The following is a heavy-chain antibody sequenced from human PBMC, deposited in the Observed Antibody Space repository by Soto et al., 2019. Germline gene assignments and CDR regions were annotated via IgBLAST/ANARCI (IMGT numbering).Heavy chain of an antibody. J-gene: IGHJ5*02. CDR3: AKDKVVVPASPIWFDP. CDR1: GFTFSSYA. Sequence: GGSLRLSCAASGFTFSSYAMSWVRQAPGKGLEWVSAISGSGGSTYYADSVKGRFTISRDNSKNTLYLQMNSLRAEDTAVYYCAKDKVVVPASPIWFDPWGQGTLVTVSS. CDR2: ISGSGGST. V-gene: IGHV3-23*01. D-gene: IGHD2-2*01.